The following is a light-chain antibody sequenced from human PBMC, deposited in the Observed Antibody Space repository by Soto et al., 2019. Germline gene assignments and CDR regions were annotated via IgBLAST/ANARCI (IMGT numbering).Light chain of an antibody. V-gene: IGKV1-5*01. Sequence: DIQMTQSPSTLSASVGDRVTITCRASQSSSSWLAWYQQKPGKAPKLLIYDASSLESGVPSRFSGSGSGTEFTLTISSLQPDDFATYYCLQYNSYPWTFGQGTKVEIK. CDR1: QSSSSW. CDR2: DAS. CDR3: LQYNSYPWT. J-gene: IGKJ1*01.